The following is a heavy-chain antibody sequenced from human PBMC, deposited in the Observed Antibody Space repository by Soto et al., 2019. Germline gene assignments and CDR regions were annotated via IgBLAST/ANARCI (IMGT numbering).Heavy chain of an antibody. CDR3: VHKAAMVRGVISLDY. CDR2: IYGDDDK. J-gene: IGHJ4*02. V-gene: IGHV2-5*02. Sequence: QITLKESGPTVVKPTQTLTLTCTFSGFSLTNSGVAVGWIRQPPGKALEWLALIYGDDDKHYSPSLKNRLTITKDTSKNQVVLITTNMDPVDTATYYCVHKAAMVRGVISLDYWGQGTLVTVSS. D-gene: IGHD3-10*01. CDR1: GFSLTNSGVA.